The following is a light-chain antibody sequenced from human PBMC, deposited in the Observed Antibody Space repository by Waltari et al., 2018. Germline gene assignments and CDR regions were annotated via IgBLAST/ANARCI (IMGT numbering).Light chain of an antibody. V-gene: IGKV1-39*01. CDR1: QFIVTY. Sequence: DIQTTQSPSSLSASVGDRVTITCRASQFIVTYFNLYQQKPGEAPKLLIYATSTLQTGVPSRFSGSGTGTDFTLTISSLQPEDFATYYCQQSFSTPPLTFGGGTKVEVK. CDR2: ATS. J-gene: IGKJ4*01. CDR3: QQSFSTPPLT.